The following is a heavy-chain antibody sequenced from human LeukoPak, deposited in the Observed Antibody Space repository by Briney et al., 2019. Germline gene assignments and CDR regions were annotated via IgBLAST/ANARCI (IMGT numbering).Heavy chain of an antibody. CDR2: IKQDESEK. CDR1: GXTFSRYW. D-gene: IGHD3-3*01. CDR3: ARVGFYAFDI. Sequence: HPGGSLRLSCAASGXTFSRYWVSWVRQAPGKGLEWVANIKQDESEKYYVDSVKGRFSISRDNAKNSLYLQMNSLRAEDTAEYYCARVGFYAFDIWGQGTKVTVSS. V-gene: IGHV3-7*04. J-gene: IGHJ3*02.